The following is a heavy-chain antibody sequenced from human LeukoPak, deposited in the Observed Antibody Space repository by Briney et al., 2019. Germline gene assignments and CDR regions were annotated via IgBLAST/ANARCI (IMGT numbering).Heavy chain of an antibody. Sequence: GGSLRLSCAASGFTFSSYAMSWVRQAPGKGLEWVSAISGSGGSTYYADSVKGRFTISRNNSKNTLYLHMNSLRAEDTAVYYCAKDPITFGGIYWGQGTLVTVSS. V-gene: IGHV3-23*01. J-gene: IGHJ4*02. CDR1: GFTFSSYA. CDR3: AKDPITFGGIY. CDR2: ISGSGGST. D-gene: IGHD3-16*01.